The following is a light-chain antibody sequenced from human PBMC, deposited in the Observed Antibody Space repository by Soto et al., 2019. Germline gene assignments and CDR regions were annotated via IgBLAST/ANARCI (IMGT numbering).Light chain of an antibody. CDR3: CSYAGDTTFFV. V-gene: IGLV2-23*02. Sequence: QSALTQPASMSGSPGQSITISCTGTSSDVGSYYPVSWFQQHPGKAPKLIIYEVNKRPSGVSDRFSGSKPGNTASLTISGLQAADEAEYYCCSYAGDTTFFVFGTGTKLTVL. CDR2: EVN. J-gene: IGLJ1*01. CDR1: SSDVGSYYP.